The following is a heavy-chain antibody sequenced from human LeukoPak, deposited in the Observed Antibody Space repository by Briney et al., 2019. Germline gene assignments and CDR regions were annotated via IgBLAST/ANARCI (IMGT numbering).Heavy chain of an antibody. CDR2: INHSGST. CDR1: GGSFSGYY. Sequence: SETLSLTCAVYGGSFSGYYWSWIPQPPGKGLEWIGEINHSGSTNYNPSLKSRVTISVDTSKNQFSLKLSSVTAADTAVYYCARGGPITMVRGVKFPFDYWGQGTLVTVSS. D-gene: IGHD3-10*01. V-gene: IGHV4-34*01. CDR3: ARGGPITMVRGVKFPFDY. J-gene: IGHJ4*02.